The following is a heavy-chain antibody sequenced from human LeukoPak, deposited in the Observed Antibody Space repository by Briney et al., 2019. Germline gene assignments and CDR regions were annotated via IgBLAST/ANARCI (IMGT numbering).Heavy chain of an antibody. V-gene: IGHV5-10-1*01. CDR2: IDPSGSYT. D-gene: IGHD3-9*01. CDR3: ARLNYDFLTGYTWDFDY. CDR1: GYSFTSYW. J-gene: IGHJ4*02. Sequence: GESLKISCKGSGYSFTSYWISWVRQMPGKGLEWMVRIDPSGSYTNYSPSFQGHVTISADKSISTAYLQWSSLKASDTAMYYCARLNYDFLTGYTWDFDYWGQGTLVTVSS.